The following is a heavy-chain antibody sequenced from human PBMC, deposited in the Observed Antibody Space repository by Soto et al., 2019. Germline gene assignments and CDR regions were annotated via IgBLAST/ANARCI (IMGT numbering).Heavy chain of an antibody. CDR3: AKDKRRITMIVVVIPQPIDY. Sequence: HPGGSLRLSCAASGFTFSSYAMSWVRRAPGRGLEWVSAISGSGGSTYYADSVKGRFTISRDNSKNTLYLQMNSLRAEDTAVYYCAKDKRRITMIVVVIPQPIDYWGQGTLVTVSS. D-gene: IGHD3-22*01. CDR2: ISGSGGST. CDR1: GFTFSSYA. V-gene: IGHV3-23*01. J-gene: IGHJ4*02.